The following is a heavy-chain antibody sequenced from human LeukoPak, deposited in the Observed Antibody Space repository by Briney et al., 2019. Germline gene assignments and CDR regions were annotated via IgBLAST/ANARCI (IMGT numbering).Heavy chain of an antibody. CDR2: ISSNGGST. CDR3: VKDATGTRFDP. CDR1: GFTFSSYA. Sequence: GGSLRLSCSASGFTFSSYAMHWVRQAPGKGLEYVSAISSNGGSTYYADSMKGRFTISRDNSKNTLYLQMSSLRAEDTAVYYCVKDATGTRFDPWGQGTLVTVSS. J-gene: IGHJ5*02. D-gene: IGHD1-1*01. V-gene: IGHV3-64D*06.